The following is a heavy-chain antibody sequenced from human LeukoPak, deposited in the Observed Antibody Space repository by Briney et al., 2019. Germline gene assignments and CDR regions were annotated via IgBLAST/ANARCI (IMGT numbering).Heavy chain of an antibody. CDR2: IYPGDSDT. J-gene: IGHJ3*02. Sequence: GESLKISCKASGYSFTSYWIVWVRQMPGKGLEWMGIIYPGDSDTRYSPSFQGQVTISADKSISTAYLQWSSLKASDTAMYYCARHRPYYYDSSGYAAFDIWGQGTMVTVSS. V-gene: IGHV5-51*01. D-gene: IGHD3-22*01. CDR1: GYSFTSYW. CDR3: ARHRPYYYDSSGYAAFDI.